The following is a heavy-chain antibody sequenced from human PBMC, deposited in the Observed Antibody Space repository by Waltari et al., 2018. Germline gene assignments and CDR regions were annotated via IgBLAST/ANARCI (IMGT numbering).Heavy chain of an antibody. J-gene: IGHJ3*02. V-gene: IGHV3-21*01. CDR2: ITSDGTHT. Sequence: EVRLVESGGGLVRPGESLRLSCAASGFQFRYYTINLVRQAPGKGPEWIAFITSDGTHTTYADSMRGRLTISRDNAKNSLFLQINSLRADDTAVYYCARDRRPTMILGSGAFDIWGQGTVVNVSS. CDR1: GFQFRYYT. CDR3: ARDRRPTMILGSGAFDI. D-gene: IGHD3-22*01.